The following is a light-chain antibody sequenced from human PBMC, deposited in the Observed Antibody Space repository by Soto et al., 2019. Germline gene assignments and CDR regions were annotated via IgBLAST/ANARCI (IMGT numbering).Light chain of an antibody. CDR1: QSIRNF. Sequence: DIQMTQSPSSLSASVGDRVTITCRASQSIRNFLTWYQQKPGKAPELLIFAASTLQTGVPSRFTGSGSGTDFTLTISSLQPEDFATYSGQQSYSTPPTFGGGTKVEIK. V-gene: IGKV1-39*01. CDR2: AAS. J-gene: IGKJ4*01. CDR3: QQSYSTPPT.